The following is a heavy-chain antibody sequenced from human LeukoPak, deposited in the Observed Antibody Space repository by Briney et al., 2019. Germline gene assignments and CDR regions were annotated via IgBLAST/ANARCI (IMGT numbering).Heavy chain of an antibody. CDR2: IIPIFGTA. Sequence: ASVKVSCKASGGTFSSYAISWVRQAPGQGLEWMGGIIPIFGTANYAQKFQGRVTITTDESTSTACMELSSLRSEDTAVYYCAREGPGHTGYSSSWPDAFDIWGQGTMVTVSS. V-gene: IGHV1-69*05. J-gene: IGHJ3*02. CDR3: AREGPGHTGYSSSWPDAFDI. CDR1: GGTFSSYA. D-gene: IGHD6-13*01.